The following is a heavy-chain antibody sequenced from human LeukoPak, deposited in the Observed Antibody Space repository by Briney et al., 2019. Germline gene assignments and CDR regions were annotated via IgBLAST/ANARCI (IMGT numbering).Heavy chain of an antibody. CDR3: ARASRGYGSGSYYNVHDY. Sequence: SETLSLTCAVYGGSFSGYYWSWIRQPPGKGLERIGEINHSGSTNYNPSLKSRVTISVDTSKNQFSLKLSSVTAADTAVYYCARASRGYGSGSYYNVHDYWGQGTLVTVSS. CDR1: GGSFSGYY. J-gene: IGHJ4*02. V-gene: IGHV4-34*01. CDR2: INHSGST. D-gene: IGHD3-10*01.